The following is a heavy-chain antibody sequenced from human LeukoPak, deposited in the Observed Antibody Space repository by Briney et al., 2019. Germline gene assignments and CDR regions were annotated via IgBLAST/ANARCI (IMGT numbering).Heavy chain of an antibody. Sequence: GGSLRLSCAASGFTFSDYYMSWIRQAPGKGLEWVSYISSSSSYTNYADSVKGRFTISRDNAKNSLYLQMNSLRAEDTAVYYCARDWRPPNIAAAGTSYYYGMDVWGQGTTVTVSS. J-gene: IGHJ6*02. D-gene: IGHD6-13*01. CDR3: ARDWRPPNIAAAGTSYYYGMDV. CDR1: GFTFSDYY. V-gene: IGHV3-11*06. CDR2: ISSSSSYT.